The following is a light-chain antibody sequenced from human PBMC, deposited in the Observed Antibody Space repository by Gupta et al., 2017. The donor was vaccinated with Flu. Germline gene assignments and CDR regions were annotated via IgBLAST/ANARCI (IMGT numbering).Light chain of an antibody. J-gene: IGLJ3*02. V-gene: IGLV2-11*01. Sequence: QSALTQPRSVSGSPGQSVTISCSSDVGGFNHVSWYQQHPGKAPKLMIYDVTERPSGVPDRFSGSKSGNTASRTISGLQAEDEGVYDGCAHAGSHTWVFGGGTELTVL. CDR3: CAHAGSHTWV. CDR1: SDVGGFNH. CDR2: DVT.